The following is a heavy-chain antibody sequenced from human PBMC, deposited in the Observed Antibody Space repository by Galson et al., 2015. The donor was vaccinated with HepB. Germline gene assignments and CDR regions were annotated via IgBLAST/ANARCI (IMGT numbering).Heavy chain of an antibody. CDR2: IYYTGST. V-gene: IGHV4-59*01. Sequence: ETLSLTCTVSGGSISNYYWSWIRQTPGKGLEWIGYIYYTGSTNYNPSLKSRVTISRDTSRNQFSLKLSSVTAADTAVYYCARGRRDFQYWGQGTLVTVSS. J-gene: IGHJ1*01. CDR1: GGSISNYY. CDR3: ARGRRDFQY.